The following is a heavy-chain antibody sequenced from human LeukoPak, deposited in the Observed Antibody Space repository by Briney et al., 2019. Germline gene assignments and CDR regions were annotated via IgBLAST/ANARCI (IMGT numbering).Heavy chain of an antibody. D-gene: IGHD6-13*01. J-gene: IGHJ4*02. CDR1: GGSISSYY. CDR3: AKGEQLVYFDY. Sequence: SETLSLTCTVSGGSISSYYWSWIRQPPGKGLEWIGYIYYSGSTNYNPSLKSRVTISVDTSKNQFSLKLSSVTAADTAVYYCAKGEQLVYFDYWGQGTLVTVSS. V-gene: IGHV4-59*01. CDR2: IYYSGST.